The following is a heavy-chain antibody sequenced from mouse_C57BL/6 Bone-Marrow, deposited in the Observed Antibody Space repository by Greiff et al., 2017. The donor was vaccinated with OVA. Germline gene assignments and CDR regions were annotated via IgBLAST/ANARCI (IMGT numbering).Heavy chain of an antibody. D-gene: IGHD1-1*01. CDR2: IYPGSGST. CDR1: GYTFTSYW. J-gene: IGHJ3*01. Sequence: VQLQQPGAELVKPGASVKMSCKASGYTFTSYWITWVKQRPGQGLEWIGDIYPGSGSTNYNEKFKSKATLTVDTSSSTAYMQLSSLTSEDSAVYYCARPYYYGSSLGFAYWGQGTLVTVSA. V-gene: IGHV1-55*01. CDR3: ARPYYYGSSLGFAY.